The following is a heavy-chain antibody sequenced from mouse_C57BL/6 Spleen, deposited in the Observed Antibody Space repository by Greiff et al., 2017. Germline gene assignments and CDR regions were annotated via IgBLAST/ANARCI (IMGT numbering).Heavy chain of an antibody. J-gene: IGHJ4*01. V-gene: IGHV1-15*01. Sequence: VKVVESGAELVRPGASVTLSCKASGYTFTDYEMHWVKQTPVHGLEWIGAIDPETGGTAYNQKFKGKAILTADKSSSTAYMELRSLTSEDSAVYYCTRRGGYGLYAMDHWGQGTSVTVSS. D-gene: IGHD1-1*02. CDR1: GYTFTDYE. CDR3: TRRGGYGLYAMDH. CDR2: IDPETGGT.